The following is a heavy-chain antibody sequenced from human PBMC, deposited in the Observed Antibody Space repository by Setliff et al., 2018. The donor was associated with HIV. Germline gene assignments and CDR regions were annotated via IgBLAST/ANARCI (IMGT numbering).Heavy chain of an antibody. CDR1: GLTFSSYS. CDR3: ARAHDFGDYAPGY. CDR2: TRNKAESYTT. D-gene: IGHD4-17*01. J-gene: IGHJ4*02. Sequence: PGGSLRLSCVASGLTFSSYSMDWVRQAPGKGLEWVGRTRNKAESYTTDYAASVKGRFIISRDDSKNLLYLQMKSLKSEDTAVYYCARAHDFGDYAPGYWGQGTLVTVSS. V-gene: IGHV3-72*01.